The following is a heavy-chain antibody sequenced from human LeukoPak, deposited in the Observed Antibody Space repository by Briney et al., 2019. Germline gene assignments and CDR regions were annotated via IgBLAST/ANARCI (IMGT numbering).Heavy chain of an antibody. J-gene: IGHJ4*02. CDR3: APHYDFWSGYHSFDY. D-gene: IGHD3-3*01. CDR2: IYYSGST. CDR1: GGSISSYY. V-gene: IGHV4-59*01. Sequence: SETLSLTCTVSGGSISSYYWSWIRQPPGKGLEWIGYIYYSGSTNYNPSLKSRVTISVDTSKNQFSLKLSSVTAAATAVYYCAPHYDFWSGYHSFDYWGQGTLVTVSS.